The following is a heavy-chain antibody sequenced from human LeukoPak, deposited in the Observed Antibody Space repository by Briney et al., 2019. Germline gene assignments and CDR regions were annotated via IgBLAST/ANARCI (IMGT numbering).Heavy chain of an antibody. V-gene: IGHV3-30*18. D-gene: IGHD3-22*01. CDR3: AKDNLATYYYDSSGYPLDY. CDR1: GFTFSSYG. Sequence: GGSLRLSCAASGFTFSSYGMHWVRQAPGKGLEWVAVISYDGSNKYYADSVKGRFTISRDNSKNTLYLQMNSLRAEDTAVYYCAKDNLATYYYDSSGYPLDYWGQGTLVTVSS. J-gene: IGHJ4*02. CDR2: ISYDGSNK.